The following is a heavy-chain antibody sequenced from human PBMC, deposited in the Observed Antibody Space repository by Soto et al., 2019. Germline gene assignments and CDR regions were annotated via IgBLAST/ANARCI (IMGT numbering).Heavy chain of an antibody. J-gene: IGHJ4*02. V-gene: IGHV4-4*07. CDR3: ARTLSGFTYGSRQFYFDY. D-gene: IGHD3-10*01. CDR1: GDPITSYY. Sequence: PSETLSLTCTVSGDPITSYYWSWIRQPAGKGLEWIGHLFRGGTTSPNTSLESRVSMSIDTSKNQFSLTLTSVTAADTAMYYCARTLSGFTYGSRQFYFDYWGQGSLVTGSS. CDR2: LFRGGTT.